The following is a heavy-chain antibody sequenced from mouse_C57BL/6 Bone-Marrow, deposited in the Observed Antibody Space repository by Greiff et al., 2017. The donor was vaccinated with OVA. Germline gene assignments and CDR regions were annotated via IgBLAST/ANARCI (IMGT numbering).Heavy chain of an antibody. CDR1: GYTFTSYG. CDR3: ARMRGYYAPEGFAY. D-gene: IGHD2-1*01. V-gene: IGHV1-81*01. Sequence: VQLQQSGAELARPGASVKLSCKASGYTFTSYGISWVKQRTGQGLEWIGEIYPRSGNTSYNEKFKGKATLTADKSSSTAYMELRSLTSEDSAVYFCARMRGYYAPEGFAYWGQGTLVTVSA. J-gene: IGHJ3*01. CDR2: IYPRSGNT.